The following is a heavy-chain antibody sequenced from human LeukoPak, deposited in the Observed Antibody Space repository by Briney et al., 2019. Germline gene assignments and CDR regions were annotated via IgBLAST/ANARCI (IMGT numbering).Heavy chain of an antibody. CDR3: ARVSPNTVTTLQYCDY. J-gene: IGHJ4*02. CDR2: INWNGGST. Sequence: GGSLRLSCAASGFIFDDHGMSWVRHAPGKGLEWVSGINWNGGSTGYADSVKGRFTISRDNAKNSLYLQMNSLRAEDTAVYYCARVSPNTVTTLQYCDYGGQGTLVTVSS. V-gene: IGHV3-20*04. CDR1: GFIFDDHG. D-gene: IGHD4-17*01.